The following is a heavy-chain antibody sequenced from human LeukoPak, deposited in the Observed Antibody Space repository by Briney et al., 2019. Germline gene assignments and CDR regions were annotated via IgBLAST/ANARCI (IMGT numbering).Heavy chain of an antibody. CDR2: IYYSGST. Sequence: PSGTLSLTCTVSGGSISSSSYYWGWIRQPPGKGLEWIGSIYYSGSTYYNPSLKSRVTISVDTSKNQFSLKLSSVTAADTAVYYCARLWMHYYGSGSYYYFDYWGQGTLVTVSS. CDR3: ARLWMHYYGSGSYYYFDY. J-gene: IGHJ4*02. V-gene: IGHV4-39*01. D-gene: IGHD3-10*01. CDR1: GGSISSSSYY.